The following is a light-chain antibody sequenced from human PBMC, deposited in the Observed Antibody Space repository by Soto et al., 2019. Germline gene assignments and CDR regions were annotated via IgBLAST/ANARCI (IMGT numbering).Light chain of an antibody. J-gene: IGKJ1*01. Sequence: EIVLTQSPGTVSLSPGERATLSCRASQSVSSSYLAWYQQKPGQAHRLLIYGASSRATGIPDRFSGSGSGTDFTLTISRLEPEDFAVYYCQQYGSSTWTFGQGTKVEIK. V-gene: IGKV3-20*01. CDR3: QQYGSSTWT. CDR1: QSVSSSY. CDR2: GAS.